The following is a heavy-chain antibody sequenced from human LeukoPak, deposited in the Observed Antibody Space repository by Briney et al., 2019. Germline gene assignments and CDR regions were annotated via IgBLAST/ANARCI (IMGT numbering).Heavy chain of an antibody. Sequence: PSETLSLTCTVSGGSISSYYWSWIRQPPGKGLEWIGYIHYSGSTNYTPSLKSRVTISMGTSANQFSLKLTSMTAADTAFYHCARGYCSGGSCPFDFWGQGSLVTVSS. V-gene: IGHV4-59*01. D-gene: IGHD2-15*01. J-gene: IGHJ4*02. CDR2: IHYSGST. CDR1: GGSISSYY. CDR3: ARGYCSGGSCPFDF.